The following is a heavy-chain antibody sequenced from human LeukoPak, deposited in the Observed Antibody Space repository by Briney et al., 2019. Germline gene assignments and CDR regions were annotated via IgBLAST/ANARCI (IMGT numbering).Heavy chain of an antibody. Sequence: GGSLRLSCAASGFTFSNAWMSWVRQAPGKGLEWVGRIKSKTDGGTTDYAAPVKGRFTISRDDSKNTLYLQMNSLRAEDTAVYYCARDRFLLRYFDQLDYWGQGTLVTVSS. J-gene: IGHJ4*02. CDR1: GFTFSNAW. CDR3: ARDRFLLRYFDQLDY. D-gene: IGHD3-9*01. V-gene: IGHV3-15*01. CDR2: IKSKTDGGTT.